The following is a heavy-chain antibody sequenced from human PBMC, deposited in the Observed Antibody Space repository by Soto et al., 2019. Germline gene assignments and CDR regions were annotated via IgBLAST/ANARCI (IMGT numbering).Heavy chain of an antibody. CDR3: TRSIVAAGNRWFDP. J-gene: IGHJ5*02. V-gene: IGHV2-70*04. Sequence: SGPTLVNPTQTLTLTCTFSGFSLSTSGMRVSWIRQPPGKALEWLARIDWDDDKLYSTSLKTRLTISKDTSKNQVVLTMTNMDPVDTPTYYCTRSIVAAGNRWFDPWGQGTLVTVSP. CDR1: GFSLSTSGMR. D-gene: IGHD6-13*01. CDR2: IDWDDDK.